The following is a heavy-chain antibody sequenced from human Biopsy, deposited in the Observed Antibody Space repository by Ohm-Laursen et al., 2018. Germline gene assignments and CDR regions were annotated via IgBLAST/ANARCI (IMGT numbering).Heavy chain of an antibody. CDR1: GGSITADF. CDR2: RFHSGSP. V-gene: IGHV4-59*08. D-gene: IGHD3/OR15-3a*01. CDR3: VRLNRRGNIIFFDY. Sequence: SETLSLTCTVSGGSITADFWTWIRQTPGERLEWIGYRFHSGSPMHNPSLKSRVTISVDTSKSQFSLTLTSVTAADTAVYYCVRLNRRGNIIFFDYWGRGTLVTVSS. J-gene: IGHJ4*02.